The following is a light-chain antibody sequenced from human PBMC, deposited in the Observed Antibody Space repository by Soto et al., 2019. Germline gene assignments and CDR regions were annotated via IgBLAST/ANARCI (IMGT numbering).Light chain of an antibody. Sequence: DIQLTQSPSFLSASVGDRVTITCRASQGIGSYLVWYQQKPGKAPNLLIYVASTLQSGVPSRFSGSGFGTEFTLTVSSLQPEDFATYYCQQVSSYPYTFGQGTKLEIK. CDR3: QQVSSYPYT. V-gene: IGKV1-9*01. CDR2: VAS. CDR1: QGIGSY. J-gene: IGKJ2*01.